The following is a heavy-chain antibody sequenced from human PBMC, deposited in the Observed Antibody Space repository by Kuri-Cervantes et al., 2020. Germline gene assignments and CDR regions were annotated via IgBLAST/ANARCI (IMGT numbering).Heavy chain of an antibody. D-gene: IGHD1-1*01. CDR1: GYTFTSYA. CDR2: INAGNGNT. Sequence: ASVKVSCEASGYTFTSYAMHWVRQAPGQRLEWMGWINAGNGNTKYSQKFQGRVTITRDTSASTAYMELSSLRSEDTAVYYCASKASYNWNDPRYYYYMDVWGKGTTVTVSS. J-gene: IGHJ6*03. V-gene: IGHV1-3*01. CDR3: ASKASYNWNDPRYYYYMDV.